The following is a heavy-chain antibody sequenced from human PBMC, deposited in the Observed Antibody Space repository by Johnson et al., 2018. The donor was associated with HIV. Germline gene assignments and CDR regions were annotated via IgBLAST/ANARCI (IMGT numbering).Heavy chain of an antibody. J-gene: IGHJ3*02. V-gene: IGHV3-66*01. CDR2: IYTGGST. CDR3: ASDWGSRHAFDI. CDR1: GFTVSSNY. D-gene: IGHD7-27*01. Sequence: MQLVESGGGLVQPGGSLRLSCAASGFTVSSNYMSWVRQAPGKGLEWVSVIYTGGSTYYADSVTGRFTISRDNSKNTLYLQMNSLRAEDTAVYYCASDWGSRHAFDIWGQGTMVTVS.